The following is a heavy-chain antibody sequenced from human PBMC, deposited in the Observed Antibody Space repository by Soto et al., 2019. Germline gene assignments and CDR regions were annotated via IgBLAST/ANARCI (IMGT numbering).Heavy chain of an antibody. CDR3: ARGKLTTYYYDSSGSPGP. CDR1: GFTFSSYG. Sequence: PGGSLRLSCAASGFTFSSYGMHLVRQAPGKGLEWVAVIWYDGSNKYYADSVKGRFTISRDNSKNTLYLQMNSLRAEDTAVYYCARGKLTTYYYDSSGSPGPWGQGTLVTVSS. V-gene: IGHV3-33*01. J-gene: IGHJ5*02. CDR2: IWYDGSNK. D-gene: IGHD3-22*01.